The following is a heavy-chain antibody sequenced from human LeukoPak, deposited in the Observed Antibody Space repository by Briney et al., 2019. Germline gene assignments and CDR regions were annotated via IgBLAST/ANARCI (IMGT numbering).Heavy chain of an antibody. J-gene: IGHJ4*02. CDR2: IYHSGST. CDR3: ARGRHYYDSSGYYYEGRYYFDY. D-gene: IGHD3-22*01. Sequence: SETLSLTCAVSGGSISSGGYSWSWIRQPPGKGLEWIGYIYHSGSTYYNPSLKSRVTISVDRSKNQFSLKLSSVTAADTAVYYCARGRHYYDSSGYYYEGRYYFDYWGQGTLVTVSS. CDR1: GGSISSGGYS. V-gene: IGHV4-30-2*01.